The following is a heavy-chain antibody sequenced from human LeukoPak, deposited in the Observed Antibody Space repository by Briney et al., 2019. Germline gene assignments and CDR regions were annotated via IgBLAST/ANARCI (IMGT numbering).Heavy chain of an antibody. D-gene: IGHD6-13*01. J-gene: IGHJ2*01. V-gene: IGHV1-69*13. CDR3: ARDLGAAAGNDWYFDL. CDR1: GGTFSSYA. CDR2: IIPIFGTA. Sequence: SVKVSCKASGGTFSSYAISWVRQAPGQGLEWMGGIIPIFGTANYAQKFQGRVTITADESTSTAYMELSSLRSEDTAVYYCARDLGAAAGNDWYFDLWGRGTLVTVSS.